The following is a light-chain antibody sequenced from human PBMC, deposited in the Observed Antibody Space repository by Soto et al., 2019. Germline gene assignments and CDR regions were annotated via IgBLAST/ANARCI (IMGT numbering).Light chain of an antibody. CDR3: QQYYRYPIT. CDR1: QGISSY. Sequence: AVRRTQSPSSLSASTGDRVTITCRASQGISSYLAWYQQKPGKAPKLLIYAASTLQSGVPSRFSGSGSGTDFTLTISCLQSADFATYYCQQYYRYPITFGQGTRLEI. V-gene: IGKV1-8*01. CDR2: AAS. J-gene: IGKJ5*01.